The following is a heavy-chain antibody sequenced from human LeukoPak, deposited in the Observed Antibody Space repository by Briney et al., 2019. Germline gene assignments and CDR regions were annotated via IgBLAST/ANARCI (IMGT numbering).Heavy chain of an antibody. V-gene: IGHV1-69*04. D-gene: IGHD3-10*01. Sequence: GASVTVSCKASGGTFSSYAISWVRQAPGQGLEWMGRIIPILGIANYAQKFQGRVTITADKSTSTAYMELSSLRSEDTAVYYCARDLGWFDPWGQGTLVTVSS. J-gene: IGHJ5*02. CDR2: IIPILGIA. CDR1: GGTFSSYA. CDR3: ARDLGWFDP.